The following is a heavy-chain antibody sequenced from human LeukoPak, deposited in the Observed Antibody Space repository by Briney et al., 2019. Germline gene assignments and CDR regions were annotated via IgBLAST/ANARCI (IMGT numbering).Heavy chain of an antibody. V-gene: IGHV4-59*01. CDR3: ARGGGYSGYDFGY. CDR2: IYYSGST. CDR1: GGSISSYC. D-gene: IGHD5-12*01. Sequence: SETLSLTCTVSGGSISSYCWSWIRQPPGKGLEWIGYIYYSGSTNYNPSLKSRVTISVDTSKNQFSLNLSSVTAADTAVYYCARGGGYSGYDFGYWGQGTLVTVSS. J-gene: IGHJ4*02.